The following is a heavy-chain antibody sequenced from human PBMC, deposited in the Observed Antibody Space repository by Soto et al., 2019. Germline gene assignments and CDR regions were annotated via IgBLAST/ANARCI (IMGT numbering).Heavy chain of an antibody. V-gene: IGHV1-3*05. J-gene: IGHJ5*02. CDR2: INAGNGNT. CDR3: ARDRSVAVAGPGWFDP. D-gene: IGHD6-19*01. Sequence: QVQLVQSGAEEKKPGASVKVSCKASGYTFTTYAMHWVRQAPGQRLEWMGWINAGNGNTKYSQKFQRSVTIAXXTXAXXAYMERSSLRSEDTAVYYCARDRSVAVAGPGWFDPWGQGTLVTVSS. CDR1: GYTFTTYA.